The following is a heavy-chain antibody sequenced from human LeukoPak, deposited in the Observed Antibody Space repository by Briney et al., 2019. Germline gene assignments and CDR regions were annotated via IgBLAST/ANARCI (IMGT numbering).Heavy chain of an antibody. D-gene: IGHD2-2*01. Sequence: GGSLRLSCAASGFTVSSNYMSWVRQAPGKGLEWVSVIYSGGSTYYADSVKGRFTISRDNAKNTVYLQMNSLRAEDTAVYYCTRTLGVPSAFDPWGQGTLVTVS. V-gene: IGHV3-53*01. J-gene: IGHJ5*02. CDR2: IYSGGST. CDR1: GFTVSSNY. CDR3: TRTLGVPSAFDP.